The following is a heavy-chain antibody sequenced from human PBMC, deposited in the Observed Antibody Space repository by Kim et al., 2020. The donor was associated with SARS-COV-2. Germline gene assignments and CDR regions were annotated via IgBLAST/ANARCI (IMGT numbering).Heavy chain of an antibody. V-gene: IGHV3-7*03. Sequence: YYADSGKGRFTMSRDNAKNSLYLEMNSRRAEDTAIYYGASLDSAQVPGVFWGQGTLVTVSS. J-gene: IGHJ4*02. CDR3: ASLDSAQVPGVF. D-gene: IGHD3-10*01.